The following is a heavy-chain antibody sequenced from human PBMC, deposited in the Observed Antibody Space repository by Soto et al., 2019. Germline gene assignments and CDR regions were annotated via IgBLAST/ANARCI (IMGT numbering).Heavy chain of an antibody. CDR2: IYPGDSDT. V-gene: IGHV5-51*01. J-gene: IGHJ4*02. CDR3: ARRRSFIVGNVDY. Sequence: PGESLKISCKGSGYSFTSYWIGWVRQMPGKGLGWMGIIYPGDSDTRYSPSFQGQVTISADKSISTAYLQWSSLKASDTAMYYCARRRSFIVGNVDYWGQGTLVTVSS. D-gene: IGHD1-26*01. CDR1: GYSFTSYW.